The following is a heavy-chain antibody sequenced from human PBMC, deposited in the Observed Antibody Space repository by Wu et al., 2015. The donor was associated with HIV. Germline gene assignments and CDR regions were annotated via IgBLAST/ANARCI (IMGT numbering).Heavy chain of an antibody. CDR2: IISIFDIV. CDR3: ARSFSGGSSWYMRPLNPFDI. J-gene: IGHJ3*02. CDR1: GDTFSNYA. Sequence: QVQLAQSGAEVKKPGSSVKVSCKASGDTFSNYAINWVRQAPGQGLEWMGGIISIFDIVNYAQKFQGRVTITADKSTSTSYMELSSLISEDTAMYCCARSFSGGSSWYMRPLNPFDIWGQGHWSPSLQ. D-gene: IGHD6-13*01. V-gene: IGHV1-69*14.